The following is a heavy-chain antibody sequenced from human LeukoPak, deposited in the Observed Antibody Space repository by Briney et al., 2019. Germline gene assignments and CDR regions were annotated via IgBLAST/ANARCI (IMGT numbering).Heavy chain of an antibody. CDR2: IWYDGSNK. Sequence: GRSLRLSCAASGFIFSSYGMHWVRQAPGKGLERVAVIWYDGSNKYYADSVKGRFTISRDNSKNTLYPQMNSLRAEDTAVYYCARDSSSGWFDAFDIWGQGTMVTVS. CDR1: GFIFSSYG. CDR3: ARDSSSGWFDAFDI. V-gene: IGHV3-33*01. J-gene: IGHJ3*02. D-gene: IGHD6-19*01.